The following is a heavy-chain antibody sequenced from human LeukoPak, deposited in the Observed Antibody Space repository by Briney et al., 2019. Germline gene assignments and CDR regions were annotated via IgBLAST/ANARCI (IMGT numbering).Heavy chain of an antibody. CDR3: ARGLGGYSYGHSFDY. CDR2: INHSGST. D-gene: IGHD5-18*01. V-gene: IGHV4-34*01. CDR1: GGSFSGYY. Sequence: SETLSLTCAVYGGSFSGYYWSWIRQPPGKGLEWIGEINHSGSTNYNPPLKSRVTISVDTSKNQFSLKLSSVTAADTAVYYCARGLGGYSYGHSFDYWGQGTLVTVSS. J-gene: IGHJ4*02.